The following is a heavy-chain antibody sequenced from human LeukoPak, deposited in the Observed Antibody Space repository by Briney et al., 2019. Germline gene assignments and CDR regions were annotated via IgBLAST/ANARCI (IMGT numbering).Heavy chain of an antibody. V-gene: IGHV3-23*01. J-gene: IGHJ4*02. CDR2: ISGSGGST. Sequence: PGGSLRLSCAASGFTFSSYAMSWVRQAPGKGLEWVSAISGSGGSTYYADSVKGRFTISRDDSKNTLYLQMNSLRAEDTAVYYCAKDRHSGYDFDYWGQGTLVTVSS. CDR3: AKDRHSGYDFDY. D-gene: IGHD5-12*01. CDR1: GFTFSSYA.